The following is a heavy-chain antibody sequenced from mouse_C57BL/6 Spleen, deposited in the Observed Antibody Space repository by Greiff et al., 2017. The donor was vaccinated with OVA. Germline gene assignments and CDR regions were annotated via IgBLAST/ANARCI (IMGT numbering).Heavy chain of an antibody. V-gene: IGHV1-82*01. D-gene: IGHD2-4*01. CDR1: GYAFSSSW. CDR3: ARERLRLAMDY. Sequence: VKLQESGPELVKPGASVKISCKASGYAFSSSWMNWVKQRPGKGLEWIGRIYPGDGDTNYNGKFKGKATLTADKSSSTAYMQLSSLTSEDSAVYFCARERLRLAMDYWGQGTSVTVSS. J-gene: IGHJ4*01. CDR2: IYPGDGDT.